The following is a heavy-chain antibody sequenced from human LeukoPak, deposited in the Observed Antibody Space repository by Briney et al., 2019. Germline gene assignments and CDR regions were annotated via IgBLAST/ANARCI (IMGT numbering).Heavy chain of an antibody. CDR2: IKQDGSEK. V-gene: IGHV3-7*01. CDR1: GFTFSSYW. CDR3: AREQYSCSESEFDY. D-gene: IGHD6-6*01. Sequence: SGGSLRLSCAASGFTFSSYWMSWVRQAPGKGLEWVANIKQDGSEKYYVDSVKGRFTISRDNAKNSLYLQMNSLRAEDTAVYYCAREQYSCSESEFDYWGQGTLVTVSS. J-gene: IGHJ4*02.